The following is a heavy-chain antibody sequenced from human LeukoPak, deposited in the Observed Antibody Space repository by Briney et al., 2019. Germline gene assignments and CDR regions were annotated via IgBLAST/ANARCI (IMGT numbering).Heavy chain of an antibody. CDR1: GFTFSDYN. CDR2: ITSGSRYN. CDR3: ARDPYSGTYGHLYYCYMDV. J-gene: IGHJ6*03. D-gene: IGHD1-26*01. Sequence: GGSLRLSCAASGFTFSDYNMNWVRQAPGKSLEWVSSITSGSRYNYYVDSVRGRFTISRDNAKNTLFLQIDSLRAEDTAVYYCARDPYSGTYGHLYYCYMDVWGKGTTVTISS. V-gene: IGHV3-21*01.